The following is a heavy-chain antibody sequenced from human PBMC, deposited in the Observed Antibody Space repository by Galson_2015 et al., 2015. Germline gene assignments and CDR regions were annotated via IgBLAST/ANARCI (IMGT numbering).Heavy chain of an antibody. J-gene: IGHJ4*02. Sequence: SVKVSCKASGGTFSSYTISWVRQAPGQGLEWMGRIIPILGIANYAQKFQGRVTITADKSTSTAYMELSSLRSEDMAVYYCAKGKGYCSGGSCYSSFDYWGQGTLVTVSS. V-gene: IGHV1-69*02. D-gene: IGHD2-15*01. CDR2: IIPILGIA. CDR1: GGTFSSYT. CDR3: AKGKGYCSGGSCYSSFDY.